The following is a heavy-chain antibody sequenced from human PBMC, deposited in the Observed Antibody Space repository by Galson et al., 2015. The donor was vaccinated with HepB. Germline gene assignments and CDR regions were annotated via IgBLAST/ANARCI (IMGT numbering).Heavy chain of an antibody. D-gene: IGHD2-15*01. CDR2: ISSSSSYI. V-gene: IGHV3-21*01. J-gene: IGHJ4*02. CDR1: GFTFSSYS. CDR3: ARGLSGGGPFDY. Sequence: SLRLSCAASGFTFSSYSMNWVRQAPGKGLEWVSSISSSSSYIYYADSVKGRFTISRDNAKNSLYLQMNSLRAEDTAVYYCARGLSGGGPFDYCGQGTLVTVSS.